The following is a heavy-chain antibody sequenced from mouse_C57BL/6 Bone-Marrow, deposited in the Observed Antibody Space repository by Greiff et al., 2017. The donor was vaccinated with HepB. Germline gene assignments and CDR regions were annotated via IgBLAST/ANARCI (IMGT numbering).Heavy chain of an antibody. CDR2: IDPSDSYT. V-gene: IGHV1-69*01. J-gene: IGHJ2*01. CDR3: ARNPPHYYGSGYFDY. CDR1: GYTFTSYW. D-gene: IGHD1-1*01. Sequence: VKLQQPGAELVMPGASVKLSCKASGYTFTSYWMHWVKQRPGQGLEWIGEIDPSDSYTNYNQKFKGKSTLTVDKSSSTAYMQLSSLTSEDSAVYYCARNPPHYYGSGYFDYWGQGTTLTVSS.